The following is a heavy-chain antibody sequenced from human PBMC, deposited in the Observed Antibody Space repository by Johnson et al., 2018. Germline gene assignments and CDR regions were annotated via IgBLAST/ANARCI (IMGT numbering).Heavy chain of an antibody. CDR3: ARGCSYTSCYRTDYFQH. Sequence: VQLVESGGGLVQPGGSLRLSCVASGFIFSGYDMNWVRQAPGKGLEWISYIRSTSDIIYYADSVRGRFTISRDNAKKSLYLQVNSLRDEDTAVYYCARGCSYTSCYRTDYFQHWGQGTLVTVSS. J-gene: IGHJ1*01. D-gene: IGHD2-2*02. V-gene: IGHV3-48*02. CDR1: GFIFSGYD. CDR2: IRSTSDII.